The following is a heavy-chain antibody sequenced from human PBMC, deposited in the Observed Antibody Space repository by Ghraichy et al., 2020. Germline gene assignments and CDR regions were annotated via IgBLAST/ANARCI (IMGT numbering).Heavy chain of an antibody. CDR3: AKEVEGGDYYYYGMDV. V-gene: IGHV3-9*01. D-gene: IGHD3-16*01. CDR2: ISWNSAAV. Sequence: SLNISCAASGFTFDAYAMHWVRQAPGKGLEWVSGISWNSAAVGYADSVKGRFTTSRDNAKNSLHLQMNSLRGEDTALYYCAKEVEGGDYYYYGMDVWGQETTVTVSS. J-gene: IGHJ6*02. CDR1: GFTFDAYA.